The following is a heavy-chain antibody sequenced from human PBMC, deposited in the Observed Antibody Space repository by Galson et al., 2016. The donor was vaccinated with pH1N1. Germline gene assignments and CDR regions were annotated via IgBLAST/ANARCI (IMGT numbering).Heavy chain of an antibody. CDR1: GFSLSTSAVG. CDR3: AHREYGDFVGSFDH. V-gene: IGHV2-5*01. Sequence: PALVKPTQTLRLTCTLSGFSLSTSAVGVGWIRQPPGKALEWLALIFWNDDRYYRPSLKNRLTTTKGTSENLVVLTMTKMDPVDTATYYCAHREYGDFVGSFDHWGQGALVTVSS. J-gene: IGHJ4*02. CDR2: IFWNDDR. D-gene: IGHD4-17*01.